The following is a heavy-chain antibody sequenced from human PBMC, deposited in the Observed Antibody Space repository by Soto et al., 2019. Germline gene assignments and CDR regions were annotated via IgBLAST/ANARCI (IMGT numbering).Heavy chain of an antibody. CDR2: IFYSGST. V-gene: IGHV4-59*11. J-gene: IGHJ4*02. D-gene: IGHD6-19*01. CDR1: GGSISGHY. Sequence: PSETLSLTCTVSGGSISGHYWTWIRQPPGRGLEWIGYIFYSGSTNYNPSLKSRVTMSVDTSKNQFSLNLSSVTAADTAVYYCARVGSSGWSPDYWGPGTQVTVSS. CDR3: ARVGSSGWSPDY.